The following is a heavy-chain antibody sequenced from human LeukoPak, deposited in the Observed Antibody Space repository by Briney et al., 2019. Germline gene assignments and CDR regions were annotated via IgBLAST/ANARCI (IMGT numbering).Heavy chain of an antibody. D-gene: IGHD6-6*01. CDR2: IYHSGST. CDR1: GGSISSGNW. CDR3: AGEAAAHYYYYYMDV. Sequence: PSETLSLTCAVSGGSISSGNWWNWVRQPPGKGLEWIGEIYHSGSTNYNPSLKNRVTMSVDKSKNQFSLKLSSVTAADTAVYYCAGEAAAHYYYYYMDVWGKGTTVTVSS. V-gene: IGHV4-4*02. J-gene: IGHJ6*03.